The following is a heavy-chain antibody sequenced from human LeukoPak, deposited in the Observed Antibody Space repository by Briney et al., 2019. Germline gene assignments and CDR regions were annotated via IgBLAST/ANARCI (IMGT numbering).Heavy chain of an antibody. J-gene: IGHJ4*02. CDR2: ISYDGSNK. D-gene: IGHD3-10*01. CDR1: GFTFSSYA. Sequence: QPGRSLRLSCAASGFTFSSYAMHWVRQAPGKGLEWVAVISYDGSNKYYADSVKGRFTISRDNSKNTLYLQMNSLRAEDTAVYYCAREAKEWFGELSGPYFDYWGQGTQVTVSS. V-gene: IGHV3-30-3*01. CDR3: AREAKEWFGELSGPYFDY.